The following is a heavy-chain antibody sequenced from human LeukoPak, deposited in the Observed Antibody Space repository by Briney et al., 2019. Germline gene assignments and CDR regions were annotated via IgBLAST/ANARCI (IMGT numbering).Heavy chain of an antibody. CDR2: ISSSSSYI. D-gene: IGHD6-13*01. V-gene: IGHV3-21*01. CDR3: ASRIAAADNY. J-gene: IGHJ4*02. Sequence: GGSLRLSCAASGFTFSSYSMNWVRQAPGKGLEWVSSISSSSSYIYHADSVKGRFTISRDNAKNSLYLQMNSLRAEDTAVYYCASRIAAADNYWGQGTLVTVSS. CDR1: GFTFSSYS.